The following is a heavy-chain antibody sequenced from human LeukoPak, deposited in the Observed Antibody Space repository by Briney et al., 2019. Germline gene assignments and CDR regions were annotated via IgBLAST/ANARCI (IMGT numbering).Heavy chain of an antibody. CDR2: VRSKAFGGTT. Sequence: GVTLRLSYTASGFTFGDYAMRWVSQASGKGLECVGFVRSKAFGGTTEYAASVKGRFTISRDDSKSIAYLQMNNLKTEDTAVYYCTRESMITFGGVIVLYYFDYWGQGTLVTVSS. D-gene: IGHD3-16*02. CDR3: TRESMITFGGVIVLYYFDY. V-gene: IGHV3-49*04. CDR1: GFTFGDYA. J-gene: IGHJ4*02.